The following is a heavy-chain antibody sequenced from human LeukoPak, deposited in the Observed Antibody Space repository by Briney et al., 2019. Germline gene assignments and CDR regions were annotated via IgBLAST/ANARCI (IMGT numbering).Heavy chain of an antibody. J-gene: IGHJ4*02. CDR2: ISGSGDYT. Sequence: PGGSLRLSCAASGFTFSSYAMSWVRQAPGKGLEWVSTISGSGDYTYYADSVKGRFTISRDNSKNTLYLQMNSLRAEDTAVYYCAKVTYGSGTYGAFDSWGQGTLVTVSS. D-gene: IGHD3-10*01. V-gene: IGHV3-23*01. CDR1: GFTFSSYA. CDR3: AKVTYGSGTYGAFDS.